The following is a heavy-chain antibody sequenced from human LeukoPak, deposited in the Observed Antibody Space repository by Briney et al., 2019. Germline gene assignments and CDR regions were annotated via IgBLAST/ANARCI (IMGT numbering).Heavy chain of an antibody. Sequence: ASVKVSCKASGYTFTGYYMHWVRQAPGQGLEWMGWINPNSGGTNYAQKFQGRVTMTRDTSISTAYMELGRLRSDDTAVYYCARDESGSGSYYNAYWGQGTLVTVSS. CDR1: GYTFTGYY. J-gene: IGHJ4*02. CDR3: ARDESGSGSYYNAY. V-gene: IGHV1-2*02. D-gene: IGHD3-10*01. CDR2: INPNSGGT.